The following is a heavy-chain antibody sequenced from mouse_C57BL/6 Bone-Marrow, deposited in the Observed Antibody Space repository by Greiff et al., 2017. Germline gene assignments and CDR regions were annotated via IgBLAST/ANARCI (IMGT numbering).Heavy chain of an antibody. V-gene: IGHV10-1*01. J-gene: IGHJ2*01. CDR2: IRSKSNNYAT. CDR1: GFSFNTYA. D-gene: IGHD1-1*01. Sequence: VQLQQSGGGLVQPKGSLKLSCAASGFSFNTYAMNWVRQAPGKGLEWVARIRSKSNNYATYYADSVKDRFTISRDDSESMLYLQMNNLKTEDTAMYYCVRQDYGHFDYWGQGTTLTVSS. CDR3: VRQDYGHFDY.